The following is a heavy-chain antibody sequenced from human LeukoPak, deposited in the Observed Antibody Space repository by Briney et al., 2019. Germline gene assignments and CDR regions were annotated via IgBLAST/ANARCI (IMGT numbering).Heavy chain of an antibody. J-gene: IGHJ5*02. CDR3: AKSGCSSTSCYSILSGWLDP. Sequence: GGSLRLSCAASGFTFSSYAMNWVRQAPGKGLEWVSGISGRGGNTYYADSVKGRFTISRDNFKNTLYLQMNSLRAEDTAVYYCAKSGCSSTSCYSILSGWLDPWGQGTLVTVSS. V-gene: IGHV3-23*01. D-gene: IGHD2-2*02. CDR1: GFTFSSYA. CDR2: ISGRGGNT.